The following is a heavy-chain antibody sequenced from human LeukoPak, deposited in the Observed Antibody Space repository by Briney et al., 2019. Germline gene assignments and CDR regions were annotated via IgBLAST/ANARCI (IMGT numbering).Heavy chain of an antibody. CDR3: ARALRLWGGNSGIAFDI. D-gene: IGHD4-23*01. Sequence: PSETLSLTCTVSGGSVSTDSYYWSWIRQPPGKGLEWIGYIYNSGSTNYNHSLKSRVTISEDMSNNQFSLKLSSVTAADTAVYYCARALRLWGGNSGIAFDIWGQGTMVTVSS. V-gene: IGHV4-61*01. J-gene: IGHJ3*02. CDR2: IYNSGST. CDR1: GGSVSTDSYY.